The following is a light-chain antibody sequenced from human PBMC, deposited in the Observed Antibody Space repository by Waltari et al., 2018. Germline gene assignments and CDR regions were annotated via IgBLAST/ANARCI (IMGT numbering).Light chain of an antibody. J-gene: IGLJ3*02. CDR3: SSYTSSSTLGV. CDR2: DVS. Sequence: SALTQPASVSGSPGQSITISCTGTSSDVGGYKYVSWYQQHPGKAPKLMIYDVSKRPSGVSNRFSGSKSGNTASLTISGLQAEDEADYYCSSYTSSSTLGVFGGGTKLTVL. V-gene: IGLV2-14*01. CDR1: SSDVGGYKY.